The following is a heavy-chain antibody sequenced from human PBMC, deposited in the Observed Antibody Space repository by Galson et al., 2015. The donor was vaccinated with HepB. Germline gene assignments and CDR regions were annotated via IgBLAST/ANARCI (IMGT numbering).Heavy chain of an antibody. CDR2: ISAYNGNT. J-gene: IGHJ6*02. CDR3: ARVLEGRDTAMAKDYYYYGMDV. Sequence: SVKVSCKASGYTFTSYGISWVRQAPGQGLEWMGWISAYNGNTNYAQKLQGRVTMTTDTSTSTAYMELRSLRSDDTAVYYCARVLEGRDTAMAKDYYYYGMDVWGQGTTVTVSS. D-gene: IGHD5-18*01. CDR1: GYTFTSYG. V-gene: IGHV1-18*04.